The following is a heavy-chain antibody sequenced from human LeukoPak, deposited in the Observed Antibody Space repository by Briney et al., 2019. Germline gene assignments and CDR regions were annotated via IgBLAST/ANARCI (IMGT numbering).Heavy chain of an antibody. D-gene: IGHD3-10*01. J-gene: IGHJ6*03. CDR1: GGSFSGYY. CDR3: ARGPWFGELGYYYYYMDV. Sequence: PSETLSLTCAVYGGSFSGYYWSWIRQPPGKGLEWIGEINHSGGTNYSPSLKSRFIISVDTSKNQFPLKLSSVTAADTAVYYCARGPWFGELGYYYYYMDVWGKGTTVTVSS. V-gene: IGHV4-34*01. CDR2: INHSGGT.